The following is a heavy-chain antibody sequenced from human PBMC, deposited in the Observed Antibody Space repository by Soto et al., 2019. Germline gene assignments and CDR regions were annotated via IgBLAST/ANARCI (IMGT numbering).Heavy chain of an antibody. J-gene: IGHJ4*02. D-gene: IGHD5-12*01. CDR2: INHSGRT. CDR1: GGSFSGYY. CDR3: ARVGYSGYGGGRYYFDY. Sequence: PSETLSLTGAVYGGSFSGYYWSWIRQPPGKGLEWIGEINHSGRTNYNPCLKRRVTISVATSKNQFSLKLSSVTAADTAVYYCARVGYSGYGGGRYYFDYWGQGTLVTVSS. V-gene: IGHV4-34*01.